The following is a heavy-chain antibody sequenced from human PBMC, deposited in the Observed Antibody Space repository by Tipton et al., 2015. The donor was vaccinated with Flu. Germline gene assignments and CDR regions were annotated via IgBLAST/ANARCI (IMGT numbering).Heavy chain of an antibody. CDR1: GASISSYY. CDR2: IYYSGTT. Sequence: TLSLTCTVSGASISSYYWGWVRQPPGKGLEWIGSIYYSGTTYYNPSLKSRVTISVDSSKNEFSLTLASLTAADTAVYYCARDLWNDRRAYYYYGVDVWGQGTTVTVSS. CDR3: ARDLWNDRRAYYYYGVDV. D-gene: IGHD1-1*01. V-gene: IGHV4-39*07. J-gene: IGHJ6*02.